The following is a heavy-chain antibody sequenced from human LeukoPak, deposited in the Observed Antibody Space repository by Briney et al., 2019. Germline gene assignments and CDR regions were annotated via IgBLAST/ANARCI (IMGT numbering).Heavy chain of an antibody. Sequence: ASVKVSCKASGYTFTSYYMHWVRQAPGQGLEWMGIINPSGGSTSYAQKFQGRATMTRDTSTSTVYMELSSLRSEDTAVYYCARVKDIVVAPAAVYGGYFDYWGQGTLVTVSS. D-gene: IGHD2-2*01. J-gene: IGHJ4*02. CDR2: INPSGGST. CDR3: ARVKDIVVAPAAVYGGYFDY. CDR1: GYTFTSYY. V-gene: IGHV1-46*01.